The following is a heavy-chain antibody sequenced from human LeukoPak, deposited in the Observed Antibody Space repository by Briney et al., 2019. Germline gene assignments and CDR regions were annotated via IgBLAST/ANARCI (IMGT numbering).Heavy chain of an antibody. D-gene: IGHD2-2*01. Sequence: ASVKVSCKASGYTFTSYDINWVRQATGQGLEWMGWMNPNSGNTGYAQKFQGRVTMTRNTSISAAYMELSSLRSEDTAVYYCARVPARRPAASPIKGFDYWGQGTLVTVSS. CDR3: ARVPARRPAASPIKGFDY. J-gene: IGHJ4*02. V-gene: IGHV1-8*01. CDR1: GYTFTSYD. CDR2: MNPNSGNT.